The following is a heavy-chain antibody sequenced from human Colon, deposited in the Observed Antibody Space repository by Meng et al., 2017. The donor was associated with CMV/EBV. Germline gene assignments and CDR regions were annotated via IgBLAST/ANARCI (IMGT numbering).Heavy chain of an antibody. CDR3: VRESQSGSYIYLQH. V-gene: IGHV1-18*01. CDR1: GYTFTNYG. CDR2: ISAYTGDT. D-gene: IGHD1-26*01. Sequence: QGQLVQAGAEVKKPGASVEVSCKASGYTFTNYGISWVRQAPGQGLEWMGWISAYTGDTYYAQKFQGRVTMTTDTSTSTAYMELRSLRSDDTAVYYCVRESQSGSYIYLQHWGQGTLVTVSS. J-gene: IGHJ1*01.